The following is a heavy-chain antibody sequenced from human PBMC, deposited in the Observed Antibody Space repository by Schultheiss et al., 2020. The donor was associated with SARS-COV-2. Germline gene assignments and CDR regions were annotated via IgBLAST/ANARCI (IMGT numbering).Heavy chain of an antibody. CDR2: IYFSGST. CDR3: ARDGYGDYDYYYYGMDV. D-gene: IGHD4-17*01. Sequence: SETLSLTCTVSGGSISGYYWSWIRQPPGKGLEWIGYIYFSGSTNYNPSLESRVTISVDTSKNQFSLKLSSVTAADTAVYYCARDGYGDYDYYYYGMDVWGQGTTVTVSS. V-gene: IGHV4-59*01. CDR1: GGSISGYY. J-gene: IGHJ6*02.